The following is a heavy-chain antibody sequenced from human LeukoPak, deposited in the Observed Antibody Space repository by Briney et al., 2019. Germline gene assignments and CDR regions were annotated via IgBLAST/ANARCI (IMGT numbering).Heavy chain of an antibody. D-gene: IGHD2-15*01. CDR3: AKDSSFREYCSGGSCYEYQH. CDR1: GFTFSSYA. J-gene: IGHJ1*01. CDR2: ISGSGGST. V-gene: IGHV3-23*01. Sequence: GGSLRLSCAASGFTFSSYAMSWVRQAPGKGLEWVSAISGSGGSTYYADSVKGRFTISRDNSKNTLYLQMNSLRAEDTAEYYLAKDSSFREYCSGGSCYEYQHWAQGTLVTVSS.